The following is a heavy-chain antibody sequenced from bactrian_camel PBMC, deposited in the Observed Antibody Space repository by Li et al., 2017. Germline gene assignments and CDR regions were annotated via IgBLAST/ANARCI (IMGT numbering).Heavy chain of an antibody. CDR2: INWSGNNT. CDR3: AARWFGFCSDPRPTTDFGY. CDR1: GLSLPNYA. J-gene: IGHJ6*01. D-gene: IGHD1*01. V-gene: IGHV3S60*01. Sequence: VQLVESGGGLVQAGGSLRLSCTASGLSLPNYAMAWFRQVPGEEREGVSCINWSGNNTYYADSVKGRFTTSKDNAKNTLYLQMNSLKPEDTAMYYCAARWFGFCSDPRPTTDFGYWGQGTQVTVS.